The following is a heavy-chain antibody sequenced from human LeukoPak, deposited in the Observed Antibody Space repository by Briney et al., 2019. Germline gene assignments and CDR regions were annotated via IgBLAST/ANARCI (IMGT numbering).Heavy chain of an antibody. CDR2: INHSGST. CDR1: GGSFSGYY. J-gene: IGHJ5*02. CDR3: ARKLGYCSSTSCYRVGWFDP. Sequence: SEALSLTCAVYGGSFSGYYWSWIRQPPGKGLEWIGEINHSGSTNYNPSLKSRATISVDTSKNQFSLKLSSVTAADTAVYYCARKLGYCSSTSCYRVGWFDPWGQGTLVTVSS. D-gene: IGHD2-2*02. V-gene: IGHV4-34*01.